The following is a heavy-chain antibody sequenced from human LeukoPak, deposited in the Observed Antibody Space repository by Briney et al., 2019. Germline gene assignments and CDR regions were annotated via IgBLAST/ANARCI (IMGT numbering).Heavy chain of an antibody. D-gene: IGHD2-2*02. J-gene: IGHJ4*02. CDR2: INAGNGNT. CDR1: GYTFTSYA. Sequence: ASVKVSFKASGYTFTSYAMHWVRQAPGQRLEWMGWINAGNGNTKYSQKFQGRVTITRDTSASTAYMELSSLRSEDTAVYYCARGGRHCSSTSCYKWGFDYWGQGTLVTVSS. CDR3: ARGGRHCSSTSCYKWGFDY. V-gene: IGHV1-3*01.